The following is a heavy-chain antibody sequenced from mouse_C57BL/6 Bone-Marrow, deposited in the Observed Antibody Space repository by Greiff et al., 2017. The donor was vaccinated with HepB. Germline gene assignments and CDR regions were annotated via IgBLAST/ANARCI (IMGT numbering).Heavy chain of an antibody. Sequence: EVQRVESGGGLVQPGGSMKLSCVASGFTFSNYWMNWVRQSPEKGLEWVAQIRLKSDNYATHYAESVKGRFTISRDDSKSSVYLQMNNLRAEDTGIYYCTGPPIRLYGSSYYAMDYWGQGTSVTVSS. CDR1: GFTFSNYW. CDR3: TGPPIRLYGSSYYAMDY. V-gene: IGHV6-3*01. D-gene: IGHD1-1*01. J-gene: IGHJ4*01. CDR2: IRLKSDNYAT.